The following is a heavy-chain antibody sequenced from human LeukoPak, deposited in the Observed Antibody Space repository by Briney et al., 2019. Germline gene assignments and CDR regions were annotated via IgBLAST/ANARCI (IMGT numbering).Heavy chain of an antibody. CDR2: IKSKTDGGTA. CDR1: GFTFSNAW. J-gene: IGHJ3*02. Sequence: GGSLRLSCAASGFTFSNAWMSWVRQAPGKGGEWGGRIKSKTDGGTADYAAPVKGRFTIARDDSKHTLYLQMNSLKTEDTAVYYCTTDAAKYSGSYDDAFDIWGQGTMVTVSS. CDR3: TTDAAKYSGSYDDAFDI. D-gene: IGHD1-26*01. V-gene: IGHV3-15*01.